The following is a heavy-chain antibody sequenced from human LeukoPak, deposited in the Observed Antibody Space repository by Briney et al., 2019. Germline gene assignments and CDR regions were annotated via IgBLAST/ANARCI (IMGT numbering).Heavy chain of an antibody. CDR1: GFTFYNYA. CDR2: IYGKCAAT. D-gene: IGHD1-26*01. V-gene: IGHV3-23*05. J-gene: IGHJ6*03. CDR3: ANGLAASGNFLLRDYYYFIDV. Sequence: GGAPRLSRVAPGFTFYNYAMQLVRQAPGEGLEWGSPIYGKCAATYYADSFKGRFLISRDDSKSTVYLRMNKLRVEDSGLYYCANGLAASGNFLLRDYYYFIDVWGKGTTVIVS.